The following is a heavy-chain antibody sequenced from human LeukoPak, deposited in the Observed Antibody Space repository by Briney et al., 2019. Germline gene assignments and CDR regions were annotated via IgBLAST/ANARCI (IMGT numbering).Heavy chain of an antibody. D-gene: IGHD3-22*01. J-gene: IGHJ3*02. CDR2: IYYSGST. V-gene: IGHV4-39*07. Sequence: SETLSLTCTVSGGSIRSSSHYWGWIRQPPGKGLEWIGSIYYSGSTNYNPSLKSRVTISVDTSKNQFSLKLSSVTAADTAVYYCARRRGPYDSSGYYYQGAFDIWGQGTMVTVSS. CDR3: ARRRGPYDSSGYYYQGAFDI. CDR1: GGSIRSSSHY.